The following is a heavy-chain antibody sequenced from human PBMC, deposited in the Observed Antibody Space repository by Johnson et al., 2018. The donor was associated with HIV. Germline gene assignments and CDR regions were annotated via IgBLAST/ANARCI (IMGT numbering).Heavy chain of an antibody. CDR3: AKERLLHDAFDF. Sequence: QVQLVESGGGVVQPGRSLRLSCAASGFTFSSYGMHWVRQAPGKGLEWVAVISYDGKNKYYADSVKGRFTISRDKSKNTMYLQMNSLRDEYTAVYHCAKERLLHDAFDFWGQGTMVTVSS. J-gene: IGHJ3*01. CDR2: ISYDGKNK. V-gene: IGHV3-30*18. CDR1: GFTFSSYG. D-gene: IGHD5-18*01.